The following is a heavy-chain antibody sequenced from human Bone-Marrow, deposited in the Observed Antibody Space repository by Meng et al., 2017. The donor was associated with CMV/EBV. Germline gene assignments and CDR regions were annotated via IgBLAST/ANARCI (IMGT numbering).Heavy chain of an antibody. Sequence: ASVKVSCKASGYTFTSYYMHWVRQAPGQGLEWMGIINPSGGSTSYAQKFQGRVTMTRDTSTSTVYMELSSLRSEDTAVYYCARDPITITIFGVVIIGGWFDPRGQGTLVTVSS. CDR1: GYTFTSYY. J-gene: IGHJ5*02. CDR3: ARDPITITIFGVVIIGGWFDP. D-gene: IGHD3-3*01. V-gene: IGHV1-46*01. CDR2: INPSGGST.